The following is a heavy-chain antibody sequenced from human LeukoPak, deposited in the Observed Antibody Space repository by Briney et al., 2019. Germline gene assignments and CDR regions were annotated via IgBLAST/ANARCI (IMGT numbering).Heavy chain of an antibody. Sequence: GGSLRLSCAASGFTVSSNYMSWVRQAPGKGLEWVSAIGTAGDTFYPGSVKGRFTISRENAKKSLFLQMNSLRAEDTAVYYCARQNTPHGNFDYWGQGTLVTVSS. V-gene: IGHV3-13*01. CDR3: ARQNTPHGNFDY. D-gene: IGHD1-26*01. J-gene: IGHJ4*02. CDR1: GFTVSSNY. CDR2: IGTAGDT.